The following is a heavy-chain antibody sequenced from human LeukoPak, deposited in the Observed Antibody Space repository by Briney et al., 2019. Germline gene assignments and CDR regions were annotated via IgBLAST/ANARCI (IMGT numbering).Heavy chain of an antibody. J-gene: IGHJ4*01. D-gene: IGHD3-22*01. Sequence: PGGSLRLSCAASGFTFSASAMHWVRQASGKGLEWVGRIRSKTNDYATAYAESLKVRFTISRDDSKNTAYLQMNSLKADDTAVYFCTTVADDSSGYFYVSFDYWGHGTLVTVSS. V-gene: IGHV3-73*01. CDR1: GFTFSASA. CDR2: IRSKTNDYAT. CDR3: TTVADDSSGYFYVSFDY.